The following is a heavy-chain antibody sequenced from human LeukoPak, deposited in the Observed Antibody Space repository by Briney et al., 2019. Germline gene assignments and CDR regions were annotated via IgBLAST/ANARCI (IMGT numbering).Heavy chain of an antibody. CDR1: GSTFSSYA. Sequence: GGSLRLSCAASGSTFSSYAMSWVRQAPGKGLEWVSAISGSGGSTYYADSVKGRFTISRDNSKNTLYLQMNSLRAEDTAVYYCAKRGYYYDSSGYYYFDYWGQGTLVTVSS. V-gene: IGHV3-23*01. CDR2: ISGSGGST. CDR3: AKRGYYYDSSGYYYFDY. J-gene: IGHJ4*02. D-gene: IGHD3-22*01.